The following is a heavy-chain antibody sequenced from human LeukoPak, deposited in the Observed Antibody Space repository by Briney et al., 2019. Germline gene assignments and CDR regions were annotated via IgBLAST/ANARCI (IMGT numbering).Heavy chain of an antibody. Sequence: SETLSLTCIVSGGSISTSIHYWGWIRQSPGKGLEWIGSIYYSGSTYYNPSLKSRVTISVDTSKNQFSLKLSSVTAADTAVYYCARGRGYCSGGSCYLDYWGQGTLVTVSS. CDR3: ARGRGYCSGGSCYLDY. V-gene: IGHV4-39*01. J-gene: IGHJ4*02. CDR2: IYYSGST. CDR1: GGSISTSIHY. D-gene: IGHD2-15*01.